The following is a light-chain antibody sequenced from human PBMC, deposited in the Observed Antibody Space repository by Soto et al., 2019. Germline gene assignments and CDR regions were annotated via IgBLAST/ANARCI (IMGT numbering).Light chain of an antibody. CDR2: IDNDGSH. CDR3: QTLGTGFQV. V-gene: IGLV4-69*01. Sequence: QTVLTQSPSASASLGASVRLTCTLSSGHRSYAIAWHQQQPEKGPRFLMSIDNDGSHIKGDGIPDRFSGSSSGAERYLTISSLQSDDEADYYCQTLGTGFQVFGGGTKLTV. CDR1: SGHRSYA. J-gene: IGLJ2*01.